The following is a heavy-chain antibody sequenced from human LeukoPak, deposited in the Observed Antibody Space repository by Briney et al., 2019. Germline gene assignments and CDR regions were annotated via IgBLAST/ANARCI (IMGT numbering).Heavy chain of an antibody. J-gene: IGHJ5*02. V-gene: IGHV1-46*01. D-gene: IGHD4-23*01. CDR1: GYTFISYY. CDR2: INPSGGST. CDR3: ARAGYPTVGWFDP. Sequence: GASVKVSCKASGYTFISYYIHWVRQAPGQGLEWMGIINPSGGSTSYAQKFQGRVSMTRDTSTSTVYMELSSLRSEDTAVYYCARAGYPTVGWFDPWGQGTLVTVSS.